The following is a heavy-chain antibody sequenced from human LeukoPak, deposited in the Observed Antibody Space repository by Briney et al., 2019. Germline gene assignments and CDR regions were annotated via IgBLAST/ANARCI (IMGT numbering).Heavy chain of an antibody. CDR2: INSDGSST. CDR3: ARGVTMATISPYVY. CDR1: GFTSSSYW. D-gene: IGHD5-24*01. J-gene: IGHJ4*02. V-gene: IGHV3-74*01. Sequence: GGSLRLSCAASGFTSSSYWMHWVRQAPGKGLVWVSRINSDGSSTSYADSVKGRFTISRDNAKNTLYPQMNSLRAEDTAVYYCARGVTMATISPYVYWGQGTLVTVSS.